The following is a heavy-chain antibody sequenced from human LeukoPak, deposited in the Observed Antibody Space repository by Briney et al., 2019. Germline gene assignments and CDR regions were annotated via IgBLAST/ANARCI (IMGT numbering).Heavy chain of an antibody. V-gene: IGHV4-4*07. CDR1: GGTISSYY. D-gene: IGHD3-10*01. CDR2: IYTSGST. Sequence: PSETLSLTCTASGGTISSYYWSWIRQPAGKGLERIGRIYTSGSTNYNPSLKSRVTMSIDTSKHQFSLKLSSVTAADTAVYYCALDGSGFDPWGQGTLVTVSS. J-gene: IGHJ5*02. CDR3: ALDGSGFDP.